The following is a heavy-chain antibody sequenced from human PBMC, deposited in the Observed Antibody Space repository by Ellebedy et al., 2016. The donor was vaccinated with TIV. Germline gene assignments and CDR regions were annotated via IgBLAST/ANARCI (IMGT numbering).Heavy chain of an antibody. Sequence: GESLKISCAVSGFTFTSYMMNWVRQAPGKRLEWVSSISSSSSKIYYADSVKGRFTISRDNAKNSLYLQMNSLRAEDTAVYYCVGFGESLRYFDYWGQGTLVTVSS. V-gene: IGHV3-21*01. CDR1: GFTFTSYM. CDR2: ISSSSSKI. CDR3: VGFGESLRYFDY. D-gene: IGHD3-10*01. J-gene: IGHJ4*02.